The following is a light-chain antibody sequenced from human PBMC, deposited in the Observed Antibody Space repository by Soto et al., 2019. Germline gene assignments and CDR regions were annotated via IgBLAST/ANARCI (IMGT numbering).Light chain of an antibody. V-gene: IGLV6-57*02. Sequence: NFMLTQPHSVSESPGKTVTISCTGSSGNIASAYVQWYKQRPGTAPTTVIYEDNQRPSGVPDRFSGSIDSSSNSASLTISGLQAEDEADYYCQSYDNSLSGWVFGGGTKLTVL. CDR1: SGNIASAY. J-gene: IGLJ3*02. CDR2: EDN. CDR3: QSYDNSLSGWV.